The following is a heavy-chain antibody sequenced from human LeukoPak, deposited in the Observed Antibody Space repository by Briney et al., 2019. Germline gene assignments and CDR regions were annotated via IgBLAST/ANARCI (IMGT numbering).Heavy chain of an antibody. Sequence: SETLSLTCTVSGGSISSYYWSWIRQPAGKGLEWIGYIYYNGITNYNPSLKSRVTMLVDTSRNQFSLKLSSVTAADTAVYYCARPGTPATSTGYYVDPFDIWGLGTMVTVSA. CDR3: ARPGTPATSTGYYVDPFDI. V-gene: IGHV4-59*08. J-gene: IGHJ3*02. D-gene: IGHD3-22*01. CDR2: IYYNGIT. CDR1: GGSISSYY.